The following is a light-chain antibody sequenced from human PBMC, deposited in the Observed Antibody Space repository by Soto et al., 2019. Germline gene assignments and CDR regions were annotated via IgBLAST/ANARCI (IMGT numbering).Light chain of an antibody. V-gene: IGKV1-27*01. CDR3: QNYDILPLT. Sequence: DIQMTQSPSSLSASVGDRVTITCRASQDISTDLVWYHQKPGKVPKLLIYAASTLHSGVPSRFSGSGSGTQFTLTVSSLQPEDVGTYYCQNYDILPLTFGGGTKVDIK. J-gene: IGKJ4*01. CDR1: QDISTD. CDR2: AAS.